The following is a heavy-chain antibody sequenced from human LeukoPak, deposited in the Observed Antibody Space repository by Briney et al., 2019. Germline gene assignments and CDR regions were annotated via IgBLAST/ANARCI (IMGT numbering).Heavy chain of an antibody. V-gene: IGHV1-46*02. Sequence: ASVKVTCKASGFAFDTYYMHWVRQAPGQGLEWMGILNPRGDSTTYAQKFQGRVTMTKDMSTGTFYLKVCSLRSEDTAVYYCAREHSASALDSWGQGTLVTVSS. CDR2: LNPRGDST. D-gene: IGHD1-26*01. CDR1: GFAFDTYY. J-gene: IGHJ4*02. CDR3: AREHSASALDS.